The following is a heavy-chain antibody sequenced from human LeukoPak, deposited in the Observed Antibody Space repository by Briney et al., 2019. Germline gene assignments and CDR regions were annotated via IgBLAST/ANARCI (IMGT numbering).Heavy chain of an antibody. D-gene: IGHD6-13*01. CDR2: IRYDGSNK. Sequence: GGSLRLSCAASGFTCSSSGMYWVRRAAGKGLEWVAFIRYDGSNKYYADSVKGRFTISRDNSKNTLYLQMNSLRAEDTAVYYCANCGAAAGYWGQGTLVTVSS. CDR1: GFTCSSSG. J-gene: IGHJ4*02. CDR3: ANCGAAAGY. V-gene: IGHV3-30*02.